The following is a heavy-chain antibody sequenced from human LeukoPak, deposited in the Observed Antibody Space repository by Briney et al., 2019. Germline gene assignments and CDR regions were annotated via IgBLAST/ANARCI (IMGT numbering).Heavy chain of an antibody. CDR3: ARVSLSSGCLSN. CDR1: GFTFKLYW. D-gene: IGHD6-19*01. J-gene: IGHJ4*02. V-gene: IGHV3-74*01. CDR2: INDDGSDT. Sequence: GGSLRLSCAASGFTFKLYWMHWVRQVPGKRPVWVSRINDDGSDTIYADSVRGRFTISRDDAKNTVYLQMNNLRAEDTAVYYCARVSLSSGCLSNWGQGTLVTVSS.